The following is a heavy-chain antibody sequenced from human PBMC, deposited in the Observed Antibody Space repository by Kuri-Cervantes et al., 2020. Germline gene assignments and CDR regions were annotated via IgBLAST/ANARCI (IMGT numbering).Heavy chain of an antibody. CDR3: ARAYDSGHDYSGYYFDY. V-gene: IGHV4-30-4*01. Sequence: SCTVSGGSISSGDYDWSWIRQPPGKGLEWIGYIYYSGSSYYNPSLKSRVTISVDTSKNQFSLKLSSVTAADTAVYYCARAYDSGHDYSGYYFDYWGQGTLVTVSS. J-gene: IGHJ4*02. D-gene: IGHD5-12*01. CDR1: GGSISSGDYD. CDR2: IYYSGSS.